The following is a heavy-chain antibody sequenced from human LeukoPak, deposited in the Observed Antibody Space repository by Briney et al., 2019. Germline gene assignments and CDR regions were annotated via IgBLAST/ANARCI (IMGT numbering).Heavy chain of an antibody. CDR1: GYTFTSYG. Sequence: ASVKVSCKASGYTFTSYGISWVRQAPGQGLEWMGWISAYNGNTNYAQKLQGRVTMTTDTSTSTAYMELRSLRSDDTAVYYCAREIPDFWSGYYTDYYFDYWGQGTLVTVSS. CDR2: ISAYNGNT. CDR3: AREIPDFWSGYYTDYYFDY. V-gene: IGHV1-18*01. D-gene: IGHD3-3*01. J-gene: IGHJ4*02.